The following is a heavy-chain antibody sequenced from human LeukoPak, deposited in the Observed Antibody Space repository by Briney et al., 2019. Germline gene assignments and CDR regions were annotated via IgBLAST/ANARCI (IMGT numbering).Heavy chain of an antibody. Sequence: PSQTLSLTCTVSGGSISIYYWNWIRQPPGKGLEWIGYIYNSGSSTIYNSSLKSRVTISVDTSKNQFSLRLSSVTAADTAVYFRVRDRELTYWGQGTLVTVSS. CDR1: GGSISIYY. CDR3: VRDRELTY. V-gene: IGHV4-59*01. D-gene: IGHD3-10*01. CDR2: IYNSGSST. J-gene: IGHJ4*02.